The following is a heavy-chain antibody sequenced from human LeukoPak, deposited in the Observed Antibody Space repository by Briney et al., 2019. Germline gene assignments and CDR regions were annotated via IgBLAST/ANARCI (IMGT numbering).Heavy chain of an antibody. CDR1: GFSFSRYD. D-gene: IGHD3-3*01. CDR3: AKDRQTITIFGVVNTPRANFDY. J-gene: IGHJ4*02. Sequence: GGSLRPSCAASGFSFSRYDIHWVRQAPGKGLEWVAFIRYDGGNKNYADSVKGRFIISRDNFMSTVYLQMNSLRAEDTAVYYCAKDRQTITIFGVVNTPRANFDYWGQGTLVTVSS. CDR2: IRYDGGNK. V-gene: IGHV3-30*02.